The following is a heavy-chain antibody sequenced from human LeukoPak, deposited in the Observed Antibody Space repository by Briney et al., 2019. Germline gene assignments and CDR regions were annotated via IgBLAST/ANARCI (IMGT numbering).Heavy chain of an antibody. CDR3: AKGRPGIPAAGTLDS. J-gene: IGHJ5*01. CDR1: GFTFSNYV. CDR2: ITGSGIST. V-gene: IGHV3-23*01. Sequence: PGGSLRLSCAASGFTFSNYVMTWVRQAPGKGLEWVSSITGSGISTYYADSVKGRFTISRDNSKNTLYLQMNSLRDDDTAVYYCAKGRPGIPAAGTLDSWGQGTLVTVSS. D-gene: IGHD6-13*01.